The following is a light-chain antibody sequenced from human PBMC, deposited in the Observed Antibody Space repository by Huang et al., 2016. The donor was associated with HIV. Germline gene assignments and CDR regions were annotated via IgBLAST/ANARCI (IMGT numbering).Light chain of an antibody. J-gene: IGKJ4*01. CDR3: HQYNNWLLS. V-gene: IGKV3-15*01. CDR1: RNVNTN. Sequence: EIVMTQSPATLSVSPGERVTLSCRATRNVNTNLAWYQQRPGQAPRLLIYGSSTRAPGIPARFSGSGSGTDFSLTISSLQSEDFALYYCHQYNNWLLSFGGGTRVDI. CDR2: GSS.